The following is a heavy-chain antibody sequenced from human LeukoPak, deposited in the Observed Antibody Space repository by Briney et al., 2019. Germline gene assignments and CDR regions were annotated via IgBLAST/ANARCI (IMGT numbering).Heavy chain of an antibody. CDR3: ARAMYYYYMDV. CDR2: IYSGGST. Sequence: PGGSLRLSCAASGFTFTSYWMHWVRQAPGKGLEWVSVIYSGGSTYYADSVKGRFTISRDNSKNTLYLQMNSLRAEDTAVYYCARAMYYYYMDVWGKGTTVTVSS. CDR1: GFTFTSYW. J-gene: IGHJ6*03. V-gene: IGHV3-53*01.